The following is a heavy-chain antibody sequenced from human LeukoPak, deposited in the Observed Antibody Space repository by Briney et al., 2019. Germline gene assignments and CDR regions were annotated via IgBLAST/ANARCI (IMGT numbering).Heavy chain of an antibody. D-gene: IGHD2-21*01. V-gene: IGHV3-53*01. CDR3: ARDRHRPDI. CDR1: GFTFSNYK. Sequence: PGGSLRLSCAASGFTFSNYKINWVRQAPGKGLEWVSVIYGGGSTYYADSVKGRFTISRDNSKNTLYLQMNSLRAEDTAMYYCARDRHRPDIWGQGTMVTVSS. J-gene: IGHJ3*02. CDR2: IYGGGST.